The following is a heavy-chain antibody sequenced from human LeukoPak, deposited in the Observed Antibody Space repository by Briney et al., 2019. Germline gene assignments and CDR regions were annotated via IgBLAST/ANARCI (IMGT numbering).Heavy chain of an antibody. Sequence: QPGGSLRLSCAASGFTFSTYWMTWVRQAPGKGLEWVANIKEDGSEKHYVDSVKGRFTISRDNAKNSLYLQMDSLRVEDTAVYYCASGGHVDYCGQGTLVTVSS. J-gene: IGHJ4*02. CDR3: ASGGHVDY. CDR2: IKEDGSEK. V-gene: IGHV3-7*01. D-gene: IGHD3-10*01. CDR1: GFTFSTYW.